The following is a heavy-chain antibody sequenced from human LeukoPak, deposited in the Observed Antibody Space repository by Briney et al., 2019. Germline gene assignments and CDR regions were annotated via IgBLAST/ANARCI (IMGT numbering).Heavy chain of an antibody. V-gene: IGHV3-30-3*01. Sequence: GGSLRLSCAASGFPFSSYSIRWVRQAPGKGLEWVAVISYDGSIKYYADSVKGRFTISRDNSKNTLLLQLNSLKAEDTAVYYCARDLGRSGIGVVIYWYFDLWGRGTLVTVSS. J-gene: IGHJ2*01. CDR1: GFPFSSYS. CDR3: ARDLGRSGIGVVIYWYFDL. CDR2: ISYDGSIK. D-gene: IGHD3-22*01.